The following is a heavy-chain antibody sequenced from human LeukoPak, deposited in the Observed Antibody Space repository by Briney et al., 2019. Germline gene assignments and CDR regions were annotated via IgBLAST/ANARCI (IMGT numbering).Heavy chain of an antibody. D-gene: IGHD3-22*01. J-gene: IGHJ4*02. Sequence: SVKVSCKASGGTFSSYAISWVRQAPGQGLEWMGGIIPIFGTANYAQKFQGRVTITTDESTSTAYMELSSLRSEDTAVYYCARTIYYYDSSGYFDYWGQGTQVTVSS. CDR2: IIPIFGTA. CDR1: GGTFSSYA. CDR3: ARTIYYYDSSGYFDY. V-gene: IGHV1-69*05.